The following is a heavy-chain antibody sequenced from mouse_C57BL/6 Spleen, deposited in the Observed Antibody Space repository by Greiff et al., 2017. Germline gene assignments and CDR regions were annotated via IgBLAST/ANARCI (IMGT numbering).Heavy chain of an antibody. V-gene: IGHV1-63*01. D-gene: IGHD2-4*01. Sequence: VKLQESGAELVRPGTSVKMSCKASGYTFTNYWIGWAKQRPGHGLEWIGDIYPGGGYTNYNEKFKGKATLTADKSSSTAYMQFSSLTSEDSAIYYCARTIYYDYDVGYYYAMDYWGQGTSVTVSS. CDR3: ARTIYYDYDVGYYYAMDY. J-gene: IGHJ4*01. CDR1: GYTFTNYW. CDR2: IYPGGGYT.